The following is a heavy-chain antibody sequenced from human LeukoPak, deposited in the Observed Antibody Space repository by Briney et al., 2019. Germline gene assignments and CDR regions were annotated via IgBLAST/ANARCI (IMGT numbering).Heavy chain of an antibody. V-gene: IGHV1-69*05. J-gene: IGHJ4*02. CDR3: ASGQRWLQLGLDY. Sequence: WASVKVSCKASGGTFSSYAISWVRQAPGQGLEWMGGIIPIFGTANYAQKFQGRVTITTDESTSTAYMELSSLRSEDTAVYYCASGQRWLQLGLDYWGQGTLVTVSS. D-gene: IGHD5-24*01. CDR1: GGTFSSYA. CDR2: IIPIFGTA.